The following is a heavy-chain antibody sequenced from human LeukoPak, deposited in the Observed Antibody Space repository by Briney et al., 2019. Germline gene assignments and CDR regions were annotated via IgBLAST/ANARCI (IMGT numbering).Heavy chain of an antibody. CDR3: AREGTGRSSWYAGGYFDY. CDR1: GGSISRSTYY. D-gene: IGHD6-13*01. V-gene: IGHV4-39*02. Sequence: SETLSLTCTVSGGSISRSTYYWGWIRQPPGKGLEWIGSIYYSGSPYYNPSLKSRVTMSVDTSKNQFSLKLSSVTAADTAVYYCAREGTGRSSWYAGGYFDYWGQGTLVTVSS. CDR2: IYYSGSP. J-gene: IGHJ4*02.